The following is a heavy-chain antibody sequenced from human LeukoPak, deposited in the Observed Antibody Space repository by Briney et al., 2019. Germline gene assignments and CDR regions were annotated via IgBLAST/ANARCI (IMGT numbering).Heavy chain of an antibody. CDR1: GFTFSSYA. CDR2: ISGSGGST. D-gene: IGHD3-9*01. J-gene: IGHJ3*02. V-gene: IGHV3-23*01. CDR3: AKAYTYFDWLLERDDAFDI. Sequence: PXRSLRLSCAASGFTFSSYAMSWVRQAPGKGLEWVSAISGSGGSTYYADSVKGRFTISRDNSKNTLYLQMNSLRAEDTAVYYCAKAYTYFDWLLERDDAFDIWGQGTMVTVSS.